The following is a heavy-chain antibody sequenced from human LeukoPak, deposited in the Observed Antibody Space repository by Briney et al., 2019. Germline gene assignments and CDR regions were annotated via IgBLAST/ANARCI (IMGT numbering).Heavy chain of an antibody. V-gene: IGHV1-2*02. CDR3: ARDSGRIMITFGGVSHLDY. Sequence: ASVKVSCKASGHTFTGYLTQWVRQAPGQGLEWMGWINPNSGGTNYAQKFQGRVTMTRDTSISTAYMELSRLRSDDTAVYYCARDSGRIMITFGGVSHLDYWGQGTLVTVSS. CDR2: INPNSGGT. J-gene: IGHJ4*02. D-gene: IGHD3-16*01. CDR1: GHTFTGYL.